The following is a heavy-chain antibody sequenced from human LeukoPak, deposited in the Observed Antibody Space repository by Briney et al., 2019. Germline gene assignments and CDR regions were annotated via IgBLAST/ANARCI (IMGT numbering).Heavy chain of an antibody. CDR3: AKGGSNSSWRANWFDP. Sequence: GGSLRLSCAASGFTFSSYAMSWVRQAPGKGLEWVSAISGSGGSTYYADSVKGRFTISRDNAKNSLYLQMNSLRAEDMALYYCAKGGSNSSWRANWFDPWGQGTLVTVSS. J-gene: IGHJ5*02. D-gene: IGHD6-13*01. CDR1: GFTFSSYA. CDR2: ISGSGGST. V-gene: IGHV3-23*01.